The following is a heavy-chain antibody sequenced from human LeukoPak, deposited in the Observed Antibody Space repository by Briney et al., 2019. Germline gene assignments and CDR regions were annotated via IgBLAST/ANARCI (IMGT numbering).Heavy chain of an antibody. D-gene: IGHD6-25*01. CDR2: IKKDGSEK. CDR3: VQRGLDY. J-gene: IGHJ4*02. CDR1: GFTFRDHY. Sequence: GGSLILSCAASGFTFRDHYMTWARQAPGKGLEWVANIKKDGSEKHYVDSVKGRFTISRDNVKNSLYLQMTSLRGEDTAVYYCVQRGLDYWGQGTQVTVSS. V-gene: IGHV3-7*01.